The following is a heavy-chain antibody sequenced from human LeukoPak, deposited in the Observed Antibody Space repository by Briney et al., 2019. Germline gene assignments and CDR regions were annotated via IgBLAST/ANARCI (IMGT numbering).Heavy chain of an antibody. CDR3: ARLRGGAVAGGKYYFDY. J-gene: IGHJ4*02. D-gene: IGHD6-19*01. Sequence: GGSLRLSCVASGFTFSSYAISWVRQAPGEGLEWVSTISGSGGSTYYADSVKGRFTISRDNSKSTLYLQVNSLRAEDTAVYYCARLRGGAVAGGKYYFDYWGQGTLVAVSS. CDR1: GFTFSSYA. V-gene: IGHV3-23*01. CDR2: ISGSGGST.